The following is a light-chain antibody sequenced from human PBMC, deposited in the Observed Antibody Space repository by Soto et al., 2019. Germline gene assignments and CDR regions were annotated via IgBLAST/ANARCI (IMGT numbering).Light chain of an antibody. Sequence: IQLTQSPSSLSASVGDRVTITCRASQDIAIYLAWYQQKPGEAPKLLIYAASTLYGGVPSRFSGSGSGTAFTLTITGLQPDDFASYYCQQCNGPITFGQGTRLEIK. CDR2: AAS. J-gene: IGKJ5*01. CDR3: QQCNGPIT. V-gene: IGKV1-9*01. CDR1: QDIAIY.